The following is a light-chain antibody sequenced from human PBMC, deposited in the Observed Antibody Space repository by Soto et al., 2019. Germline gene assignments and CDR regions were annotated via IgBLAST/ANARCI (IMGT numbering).Light chain of an antibody. Sequence: QSALTQPASVSGSPGQSITISCTGTSSDVGAYNYVSWYQHHPGKVPKLLIYEVTNRPSGVSDRFSGSKSGNTASLTISGLQAEDEADYYCSSKIDSSTLFVFGTGTKVTVL. CDR1: SSDVGAYNY. V-gene: IGLV2-14*01. CDR2: EVT. J-gene: IGLJ1*01. CDR3: SSKIDSSTLFV.